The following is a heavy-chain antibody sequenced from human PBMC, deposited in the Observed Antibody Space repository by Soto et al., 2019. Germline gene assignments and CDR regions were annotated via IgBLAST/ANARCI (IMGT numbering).Heavy chain of an antibody. CDR3: ARERGYSYGYSDY. CDR1: GFTFSGYS. Sequence: GGSLRLSCAASGFTFSGYSMNWVRQAPGKGLEWVSYISSSSSALAYADSVKGRFTISRDNAKNSLYLQMNSLRDEDTAVYYCARERGYSYGYSDYWGQGALVTVSS. CDR2: ISSSSSAL. D-gene: IGHD5-18*01. V-gene: IGHV3-48*02. J-gene: IGHJ4*02.